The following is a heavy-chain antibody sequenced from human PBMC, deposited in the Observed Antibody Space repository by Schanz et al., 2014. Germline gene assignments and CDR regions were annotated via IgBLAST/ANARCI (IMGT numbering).Heavy chain of an antibody. D-gene: IGHD3-3*01. CDR1: GFTVSSNY. V-gene: IGHV3-7*01. CDR2: IKHDGSEK. J-gene: IGHJ4*02. CDR3: ARGSGTFDS. Sequence: EVQLVESGGGLIQPGGSLRLSCAASGFTVSSNYMSWVRQAPGKGLEWVANIKHDGSEKYYVDSVKGRFTISRDNAKNSMYLEMNSLRAEDTAVFYCARGSGTFDSWGQGTLVTVSS.